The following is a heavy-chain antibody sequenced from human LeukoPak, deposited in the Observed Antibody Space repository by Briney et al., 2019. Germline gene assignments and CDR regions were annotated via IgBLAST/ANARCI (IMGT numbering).Heavy chain of an antibody. Sequence: PGRSLRLSCAASGFTFSSYAMHWVRQAPGKGLEWVAGIWYDGSDKYYEDSVKGRFTISRDNSKNTLYLQMNSLRAEDTAVYYCARDRIGYLDAFDIWGQGTMVTVSS. CDR1: GFTFSSYA. J-gene: IGHJ3*02. D-gene: IGHD3-22*01. CDR3: ARDRIGYLDAFDI. V-gene: IGHV3-33*01. CDR2: IWYDGSDK.